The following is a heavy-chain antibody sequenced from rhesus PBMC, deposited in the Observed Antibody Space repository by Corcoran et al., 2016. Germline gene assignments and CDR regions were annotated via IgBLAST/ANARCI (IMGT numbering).Heavy chain of an antibody. CDR2: IYGSGGGT. V-gene: IGHV4-106*01. CDR3: ARTRLGGYDY. Sequence: QVQLQESGPGLVKPSETLSLTCAVSGGSISDDYYWSWIRQPPGKGLEWIGYIYGSGGGTNYNPSLKNRVTLSIDTSKNQFSLKLSSVTAADTAVYYCARTRLGGYDYWGQGVLVTVSS. J-gene: IGHJ4*01. CDR1: GGSISDDYY. D-gene: IGHD5-12*01.